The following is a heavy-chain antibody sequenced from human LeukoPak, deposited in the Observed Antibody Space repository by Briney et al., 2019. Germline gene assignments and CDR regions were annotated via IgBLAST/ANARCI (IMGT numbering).Heavy chain of an antibody. D-gene: IGHD3-3*01. CDR3: VAHYDFWSGYSPDAFDI. CDR2: ISSNGATT. Sequence: GGSLRLSCVASGFTFSSYAMHWVRQAPGKGLEYVSAISSNGATTYYANSVKGRFSISRDNSKNTLYLQMGSLRAEDMAVYYCVAHYDFWSGYSPDAFDIWGQGTMVTVSS. CDR1: GFTFSSYA. V-gene: IGHV3-64*01. J-gene: IGHJ3*02.